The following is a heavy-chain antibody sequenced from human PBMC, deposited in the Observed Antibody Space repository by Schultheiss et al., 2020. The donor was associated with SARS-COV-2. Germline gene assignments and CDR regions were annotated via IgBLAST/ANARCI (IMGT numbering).Heavy chain of an antibody. D-gene: IGHD1-14*01. J-gene: IGHJ3*02. CDR2: IIPIFGTA. V-gene: IGHV1-69*05. Sequence: SVKVSCKASGYTFTSYGISWVRQAPGQGLEWMGGIIPIFGTANYAQKFQGRVTITRDMSTSTAYMELSSLRSEDTAVYYCAAGGNHGAFDIWGQGTMVTISS. CDR3: AAGGNHGAFDI. CDR1: GYTFTSYG.